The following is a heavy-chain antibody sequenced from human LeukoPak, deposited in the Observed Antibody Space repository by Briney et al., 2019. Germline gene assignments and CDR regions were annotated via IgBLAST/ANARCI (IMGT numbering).Heavy chain of an antibody. CDR3: ARDDYDFWSGYGLNGMDA. Sequence: GGSLRLSCAASGFTFSSYGMHWVRQAPGKGLEGVAVIWYDGSNKYYADSVKGRFTISRDNSKTTLYLQMNSLRAEDTAVYYCARDDYDFWSGYGLNGMDAWGQGTTVTVSS. D-gene: IGHD3-3*01. CDR2: IWYDGSNK. CDR1: GFTFSSYG. J-gene: IGHJ6*02. V-gene: IGHV3-33*01.